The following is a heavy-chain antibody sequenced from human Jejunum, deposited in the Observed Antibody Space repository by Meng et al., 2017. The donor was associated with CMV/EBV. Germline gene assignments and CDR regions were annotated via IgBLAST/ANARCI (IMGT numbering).Heavy chain of an antibody. J-gene: IGHJ4*02. CDR2: IYYSGST. Sequence: QLQESGPGLVKPSETLSPTCIVSGDSISGSTYYWGWIRQPPGKGLEWIGNIYYSGSTYYTPSLKSRVSISVDTSTNQFSLRLSSVTAADTAVYYCARMTYSSSPVDWGQGTLVTVSS. V-gene: IGHV4-39*07. D-gene: IGHD6-6*01. CDR1: GDSISGSTYY. CDR3: ARMTYSSSPVD.